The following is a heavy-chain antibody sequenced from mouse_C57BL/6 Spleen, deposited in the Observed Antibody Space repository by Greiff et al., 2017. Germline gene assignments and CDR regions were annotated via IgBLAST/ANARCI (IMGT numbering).Heavy chain of an antibody. Sequence: VHVKQSGTVLARPGASVKMSCKTSGYTFTSYWMHWVKQRPGQGLEWIGAIYPGNSDTSYNQKFKGKAKLTAVTSASTAYMELSSLTNEDSAVYYCTRTGDYKGYFDVWGTGTTVTVSS. CDR2: IYPGNSDT. CDR1: GYTFTSYW. J-gene: IGHJ1*03. D-gene: IGHD2-12*01. V-gene: IGHV1-5*01. CDR3: TRTGDYKGYFDV.